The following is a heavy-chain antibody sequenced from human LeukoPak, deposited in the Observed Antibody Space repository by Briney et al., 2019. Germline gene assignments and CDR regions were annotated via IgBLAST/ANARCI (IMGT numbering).Heavy chain of an antibody. V-gene: IGHV3-21*01. Sequence: GGSLRLSCAASGFTFSSYSMNWVRQAPGKGLEWVSSISSSSSYIYCADSVKGRFTISRDNAKNSLYLQMNSLRAEDTAVYYCASDALYSYCSSTSCYGPNDYWGQGTLVTVSS. CDR3: ASDALYSYCSSTSCYGPNDY. J-gene: IGHJ4*02. CDR1: GFTFSSYS. CDR2: ISSSSSYI. D-gene: IGHD2-2*01.